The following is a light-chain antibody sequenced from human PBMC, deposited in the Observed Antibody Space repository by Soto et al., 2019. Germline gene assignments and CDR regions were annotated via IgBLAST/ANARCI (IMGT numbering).Light chain of an antibody. V-gene: IGLV2-14*03. J-gene: IGLJ1*01. CDR2: YVD. Sequence: QSVLTQPASASGSPGQSITISCTGTSRDVGAYDYVSWYLQYPDKAPQLLIYYVDHRPSGVSSRFSGSKSGNTASLTISGLQAEDEGDYYCYSYADGSIYFFGTGTKVTVL. CDR3: YSYADGSIYF. CDR1: SRDVGAYDY.